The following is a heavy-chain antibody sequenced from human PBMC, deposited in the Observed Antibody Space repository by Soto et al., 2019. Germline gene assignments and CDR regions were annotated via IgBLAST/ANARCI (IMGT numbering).Heavy chain of an antibody. Sequence: GGSLRLSCAASGFTFDDYAMHWVRQAPGKGLEWVSGISWNSGSIGYADSVKGRFTISRDNAKNSLYLQMNSLRAEDTALYYCAKDSVSGYEFLSVYFDYWGQGTLVTVSS. CDR3: AKDSVSGYEFLSVYFDY. CDR2: ISWNSGSI. D-gene: IGHD5-12*01. J-gene: IGHJ4*02. CDR1: GFTFDDYA. V-gene: IGHV3-9*01.